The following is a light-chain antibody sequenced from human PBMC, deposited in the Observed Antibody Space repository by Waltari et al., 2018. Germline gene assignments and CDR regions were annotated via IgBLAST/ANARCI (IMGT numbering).Light chain of an antibody. J-gene: IGLJ2*01. CDR3: QSYDTSLSVV. Sequence: QSVLTQPPSVSGAPGQRVSISCPGRGSNPGAGYDVPWYQQHPGKAPKLPIYGTSTRPPGVPDRFFGSQSGTSASLAITALQAEDEAEYYCQSYDTSLSVVFGGGTKLTVL. CDR1: GSNPGAGYD. V-gene: IGLV1-40*01. CDR2: GTS.